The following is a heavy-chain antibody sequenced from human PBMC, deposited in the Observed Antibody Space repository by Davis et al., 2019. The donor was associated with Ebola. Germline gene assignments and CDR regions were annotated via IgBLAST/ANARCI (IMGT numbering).Heavy chain of an antibody. V-gene: IGHV3-53*01. CDR2: IYSGGST. D-gene: IGHD3-3*01. CDR3: ARSAITYYDFWSGYYDY. CDR1: GFTVSSNY. J-gene: IGHJ4*02. Sequence: GESLKISCAASGFTVSSNYMSWVRQAPGKGLEWVLVIYSGGSTYYADSVKGRFTISRDNAKNSLYLQMNSLRDEDTAVYYCARSAITYYDFWSGYYDYWGQGTLVTVSS.